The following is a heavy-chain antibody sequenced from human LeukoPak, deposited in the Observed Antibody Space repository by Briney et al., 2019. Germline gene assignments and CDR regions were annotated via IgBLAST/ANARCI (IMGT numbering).Heavy chain of an antibody. J-gene: IGHJ4*02. D-gene: IGHD3-22*01. CDR3: AVHNSGFCY. Sequence: GGSLRLSCAASGFTFNTYGMSWVRQAPGKGLEWVSAISDSGDSTYYADSVKGRFTISRDNSKNTLYLQMNSLRAEDTAVYYCAVHNSGFCYWGQGTQVTVSS. CDR2: ISDSGDST. CDR1: GFTFNTYG. V-gene: IGHV3-23*01.